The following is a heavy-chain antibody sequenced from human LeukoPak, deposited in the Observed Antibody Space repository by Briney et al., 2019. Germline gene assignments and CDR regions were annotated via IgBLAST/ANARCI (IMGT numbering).Heavy chain of an antibody. CDR1: DDSISSSSYY. CDR3: ARSSGAWWFDT. CDR2: IYYSGSP. Sequence: PSATLSLTCTVSDDSISSSSYYWGWIRQPPGKGLEWIGSIYYSGSPYYNPSLKSRVTIPVDTSKNQFSLKLSSVTAADTAVYYCARSSGAWWFDTWGQGALVTVSS. V-gene: IGHV4-39*01. J-gene: IGHJ5*02. D-gene: IGHD4-17*01.